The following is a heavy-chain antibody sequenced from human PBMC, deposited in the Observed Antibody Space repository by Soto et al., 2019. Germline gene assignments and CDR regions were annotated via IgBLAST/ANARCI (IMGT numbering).Heavy chain of an antibody. CDR1: GFSLSTSKVG. V-gene: IGHV2-5*02. Sequence: QITLKESGPTLVKPTQTLTLTCTFSGFSLSTSKVGVGWIRQPPGKALEWLALIYWDDDKRYSPFLNNRLTITKDTSRNQVVLTMTNMDPLDTAPYYCAHPYPPGFDIWGQGTMVTVSS. D-gene: IGHD3-16*01. CDR3: AHPYPPGFDI. CDR2: IYWDDDK. J-gene: IGHJ3*02.